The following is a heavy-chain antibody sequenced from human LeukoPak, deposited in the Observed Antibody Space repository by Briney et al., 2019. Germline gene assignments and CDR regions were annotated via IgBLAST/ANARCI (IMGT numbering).Heavy chain of an antibody. J-gene: IGHJ6*03. CDR2: INPNSGDT. CDR1: GYIFTGYY. CDR3: GRRDYYYYYMDV. Sequence: ASVKVSCKASGYIFTGYYMHWVRQAPGQGLEWMGWINPNSGDTNYAQKFQGRVTMTRDTSISTAYMELSRLRSDDTAVYYCGRRDYYYYYMDVWGKGTTVTVSS. V-gene: IGHV1-2*02.